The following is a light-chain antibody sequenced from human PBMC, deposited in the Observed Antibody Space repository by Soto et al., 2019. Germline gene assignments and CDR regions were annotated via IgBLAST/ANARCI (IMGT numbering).Light chain of an antibody. CDR2: QDS. Sequence: SSELTQPPSVSVSPGQTASITCSGGKLGDKYACWYQQKPGQSPVLVIYQDSKRPSGIPERFSGSNSGNTATLTISGTQAMDEADYYCQAWDSSTAVFGGGTKLTVL. J-gene: IGLJ2*01. CDR3: QAWDSSTAV. CDR1: KLGDKY. V-gene: IGLV3-1*01.